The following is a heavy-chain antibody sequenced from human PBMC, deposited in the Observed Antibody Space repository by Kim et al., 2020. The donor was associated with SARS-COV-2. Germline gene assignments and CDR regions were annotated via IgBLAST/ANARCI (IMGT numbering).Heavy chain of an antibody. D-gene: IGHD3-22*01. V-gene: IGHV1-69*13. CDR2: IIPIFGTA. J-gene: IGHJ4*02. CDR3: ARSSLNYYDSSGPPFGY. Sequence: SVKVSCKASGGTFSSYAISWVRQAPGQGLEWMGGIIPIFGTANYAQKFQGRVTITADESTSTAYMELSSLRSEDTAVYYCARSSLNYYDSSGPPFGYWGQGTLVTVSS. CDR1: GGTFSSYA.